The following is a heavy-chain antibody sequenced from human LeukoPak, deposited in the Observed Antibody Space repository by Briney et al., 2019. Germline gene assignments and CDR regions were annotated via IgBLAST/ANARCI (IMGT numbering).Heavy chain of an antibody. CDR3: AKDLRVYYGSGSPFDY. D-gene: IGHD3-10*01. V-gene: IGHV3-7*01. Sequence: AGRSLRLSCAVSGFTFSSYWMSRVRQAPGKGLEWVAIIKQDGSEKYYVDSVKGRFTISRDNAKNSLYLQMNSLRAEDTAVYYCAKDLRVYYGSGSPFDYWGQGTLVTVSS. CDR2: IKQDGSEK. J-gene: IGHJ4*02. CDR1: GFTFSSYW.